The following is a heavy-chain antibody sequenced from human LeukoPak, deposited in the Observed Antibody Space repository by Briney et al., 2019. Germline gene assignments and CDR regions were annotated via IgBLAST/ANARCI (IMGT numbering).Heavy chain of an antibody. J-gene: IGHJ4*02. CDR2: ISGSGGST. CDR1: GFTFSSYA. D-gene: IGHD6-19*01. V-gene: IGHV3-23*01. Sequence: GASLRLSCAASGFTFSSYAMSWARQAPGKGLEWVSAISGSGGSTYYADSVKGRFTISRDNSKNTLYLQMNSLRAEDTAVYYCAKGTAVAGTAYYFDYWGQGTLVTVSS. CDR3: AKGTAVAGTAYYFDY.